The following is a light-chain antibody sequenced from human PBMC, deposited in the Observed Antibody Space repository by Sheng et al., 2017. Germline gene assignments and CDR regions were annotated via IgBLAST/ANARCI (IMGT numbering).Light chain of an antibody. Sequence: VQLTQSPSSLSASVGDRVTITCRASQDIRNDLGWYQQKPGKVPNILIYGASTLYDGVPSRFSGSGSGTDFTLTISSLQPEDFATYYCLQDFYYPRTFGQGTKV. CDR1: QDIRND. CDR3: LQDFYYPRT. J-gene: IGKJ1*01. CDR2: GAS. V-gene: IGKV1-6*01.